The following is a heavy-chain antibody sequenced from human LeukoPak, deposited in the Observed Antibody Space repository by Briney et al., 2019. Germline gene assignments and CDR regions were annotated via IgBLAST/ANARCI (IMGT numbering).Heavy chain of an antibody. J-gene: IGHJ4*02. V-gene: IGHV1-2*02. CDR2: INPNSGGT. D-gene: IGHD3-22*01. CDR1: GYTFTGYY. CDR3: ARGDYDSSGYYHGYFDY. Sequence: ASMKVSCKASGYTFTGYYMHWVRQAPGQGLEWMGWINPNSGGTNYAQKFQGRVTMTRDTSISTAYMELSRLRSDDTAVYYCARGDYDSSGYYHGYFDYWGQGTLVTVSS.